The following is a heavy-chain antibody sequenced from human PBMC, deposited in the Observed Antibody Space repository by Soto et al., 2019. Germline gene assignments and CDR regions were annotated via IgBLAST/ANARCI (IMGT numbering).Heavy chain of an antibody. D-gene: IGHD2-15*01. Sequence: GGSLRLSCAASRFTFSTYSMNWVRQAPGKGLEWVSSISSSSTYIYYADSVKGRFTISRDNVEDTLFLQLNNVRGDDTAVYFCAKGPLDDCLGGSCHFDHWGQGVLVTVSS. V-gene: IGHV3-21*04. CDR3: AKGPLDDCLGGSCHFDH. J-gene: IGHJ4*02. CDR1: RFTFSTYS. CDR2: ISSSSTYI.